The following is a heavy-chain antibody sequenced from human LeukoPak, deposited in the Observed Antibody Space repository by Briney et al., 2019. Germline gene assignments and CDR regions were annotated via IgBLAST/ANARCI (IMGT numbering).Heavy chain of an antibody. CDR2: IYYSGST. CDR1: GGSISSGDYY. CDR3: ARVDYGDYENDY. V-gene: IGHV4-30-4*01. J-gene: IGHJ4*02. Sequence: SETLSLTCTVSGGSISSGDYYWSWIRQPPGKGLEWIGYIYYSGSTYYNPSLKSRVTISVDTSKNQFSLKLSSVTAADTAVYYCARVDYGDYENDYWGQGTLVTVSS. D-gene: IGHD4-17*01.